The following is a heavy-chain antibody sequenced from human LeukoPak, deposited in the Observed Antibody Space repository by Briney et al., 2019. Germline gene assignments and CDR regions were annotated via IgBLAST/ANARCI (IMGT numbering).Heavy chain of an antibody. D-gene: IGHD3-22*01. Sequence: PGGSLRLSCAASGFIFSSYTVHWVRQAPGKGLEWVALISYDGSNKYSADSMKGRFTISRDNSKNTLYLQMNSLRAEDTAVYYCAREHYYDSSGYYRDFDIWGQGTMVTVSS. CDR3: AREHYYDSSGYYRDFDI. J-gene: IGHJ3*02. CDR2: ISYDGSNK. V-gene: IGHV3-30-3*01. CDR1: GFIFSSYT.